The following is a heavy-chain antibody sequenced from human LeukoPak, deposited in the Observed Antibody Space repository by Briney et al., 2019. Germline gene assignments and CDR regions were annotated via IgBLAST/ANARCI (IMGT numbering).Heavy chain of an antibody. CDR3: ARKLGGYWSRLSGYFDY. J-gene: IGHJ4*02. D-gene: IGHD5-12*01. CDR1: GFTFSSYW. CDR2: IDNDGSST. V-gene: IGHV3-74*01. Sequence: PGGSLRLSCAASGFTFSSYWMHWVRQAPGKGLVWVSRIDNDGSSTVYADSVKDRFTISRDNAKNTLNLQMNSLRAEDTAVYYCARKLGGYWSRLSGYFDYWGQGTLVTVSS.